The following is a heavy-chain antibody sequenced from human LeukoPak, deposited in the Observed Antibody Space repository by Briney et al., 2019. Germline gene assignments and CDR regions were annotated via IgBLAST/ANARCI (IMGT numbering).Heavy chain of an antibody. CDR3: ATRPASETYYAVFDY. CDR1: GATFSNHA. J-gene: IGHJ4*02. Sequence: GGSLRLSCAASGATFSNHAMSWVRQAPGKGLEWVSGITGSGGSTYHAESVKGRFTISRENSKNTLYLEMNSLRAEDTAVYFCATRPASETYYAVFDYWGRGTLVTVSS. V-gene: IGHV3-23*01. CDR2: ITGSGGST. D-gene: IGHD1-26*01.